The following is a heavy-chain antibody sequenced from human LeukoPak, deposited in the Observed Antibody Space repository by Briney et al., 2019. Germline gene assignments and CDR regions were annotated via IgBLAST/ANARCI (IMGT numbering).Heavy chain of an antibody. CDR3: ARDRGYNFDY. CDR1: GGSISSYY. D-gene: IGHD5-12*01. CDR2: IHYSGST. J-gene: IGHJ4*02. Sequence: SETLSLTCTVSGGSISSYYWSWIRQPPGKGLEWIGYIHYSGSTTYNPSLKSRVTISVDTSKNQFSLKLSSVTAADTAVYYCARDRGYNFDYWGQGTLVTVSS. V-gene: IGHV4-59*12.